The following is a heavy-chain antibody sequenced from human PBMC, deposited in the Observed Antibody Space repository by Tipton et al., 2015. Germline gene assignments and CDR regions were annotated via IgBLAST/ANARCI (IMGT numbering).Heavy chain of an antibody. CDR1: AYSISSDYY. CDR2: ISHSGNT. J-gene: IGHJ4*02. V-gene: IGHV4-38-2*01. CDR3: ACQDYDSLTRDYQTVDY. D-gene: IGHD3-9*01. Sequence: TLSLTCAVSAYSISSDYYWGWIRQPPGKGLEWIGRISHSGNTYYNPSLKSRVTMSRDTSKNQFSLKLTSVTAADTAVYYCACQDYDSLTRDYQTVDYWGQGSLVTDSS.